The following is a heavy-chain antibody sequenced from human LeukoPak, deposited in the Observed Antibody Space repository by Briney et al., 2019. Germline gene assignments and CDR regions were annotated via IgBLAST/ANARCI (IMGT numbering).Heavy chain of an antibody. CDR2: IYYSGST. V-gene: IGHV4-39*07. D-gene: IGHD2-15*01. Sequence: KASETLSLTCTVSGGSIRSSTYYWGWIRQPPGKGLEWIGSIYYSGSTYYNPSLKSRVTMSVDTSKNQFSLELSSVTAADTAVYYCAGDLRGPNLGYCSGGSCYYFDYWGQGTLVTVSS. CDR1: GGSIRSSTYY. CDR3: AGDLRGPNLGYCSGGSCYYFDY. J-gene: IGHJ4*02.